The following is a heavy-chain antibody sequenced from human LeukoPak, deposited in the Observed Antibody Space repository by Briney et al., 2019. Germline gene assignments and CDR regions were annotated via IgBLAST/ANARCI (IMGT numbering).Heavy chain of an antibody. Sequence: ASVKVSCKSSGYTFTSYDMHWVRQAPGQRLEWMGWINAGNGNTKYSQKFQGRVTITRDTSASTAYMELSSLRSEDTAVYYCAAGTSGFYFDYWGQGTLVIVSA. CDR2: INAGNGNT. J-gene: IGHJ4*02. V-gene: IGHV1-3*01. CDR3: AAGTSGFYFDY. CDR1: GYTFTSYD. D-gene: IGHD1-1*01.